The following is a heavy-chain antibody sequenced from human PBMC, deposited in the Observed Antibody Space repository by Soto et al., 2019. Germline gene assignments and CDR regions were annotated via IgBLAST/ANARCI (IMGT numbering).Heavy chain of an antibody. J-gene: IGHJ3*02. Sequence: SGPTLVNPTQTLILTCTFSGFSLSSSGMCVSWIRQPPGKALEWLARIDWDDDKYYTTSLKTRLTISKDTSKNQVVLAMTNMDPVDTATYYCARIRSYYDSSDYRGVFYIWGQGTMVTVSS. CDR3: ARIRSYYDSSDYRGVFYI. V-gene: IGHV2-70*11. CDR1: GFSLSSSGMC. CDR2: IDWDDDK. D-gene: IGHD3-22*01.